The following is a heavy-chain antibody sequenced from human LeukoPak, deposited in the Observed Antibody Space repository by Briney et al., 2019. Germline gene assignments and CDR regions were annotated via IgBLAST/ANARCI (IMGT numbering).Heavy chain of an antibody. V-gene: IGHV3-11*01. CDR3: ARDLYSGVPLDY. J-gene: IGHJ4*02. Sequence: PGGSLRLSCAASGFTFSDYYMSWIRQAPGKGLEWVSYISSSGSTIYYADSVKGRFIISRDNAKNSLYLQMNSLRAEDTAVYYCARDLYSGVPLDYWGQGTLVTVSS. CDR1: GFTFSDYY. CDR2: ISSSGSTI. D-gene: IGHD1-26*01.